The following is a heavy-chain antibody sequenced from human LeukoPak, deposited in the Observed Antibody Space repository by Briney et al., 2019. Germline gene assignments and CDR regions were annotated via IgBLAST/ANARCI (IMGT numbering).Heavy chain of an antibody. V-gene: IGHV1-46*01. J-gene: IGHJ5*02. Sequence: ASVKVSCKASGYIFTSYYMHWVRQAPGQGLEWMGIINPSGGSTSYAQKFQGRVTMTRDMSTSTVYMELSSLRSEDTAVYYCARDSGSGSYYLLGFDPWGQGTLVTVSS. CDR2: INPSGGST. CDR3: ARDSGSGSYYLLGFDP. D-gene: IGHD3-10*01. CDR1: GYIFTSYY.